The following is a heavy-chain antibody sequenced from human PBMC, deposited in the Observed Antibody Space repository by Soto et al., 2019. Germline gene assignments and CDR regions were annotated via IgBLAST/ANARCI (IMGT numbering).Heavy chain of an antibody. Sequence: QITLKESGPTVVKPTQTLTLTCTLSGFSLSTNEVSVGWIRQPPGKALEWLALIYWDGDKRYSPSLKNRLTITKDTSKNQVVLTMTNMDPGDTATYYCAHRDGARFYFDYWGQGTLVTVTS. J-gene: IGHJ4*02. CDR1: GFSLSTNEVS. CDR3: AHRDGARFYFDY. CDR2: IYWDGDK. V-gene: IGHV2-5*02.